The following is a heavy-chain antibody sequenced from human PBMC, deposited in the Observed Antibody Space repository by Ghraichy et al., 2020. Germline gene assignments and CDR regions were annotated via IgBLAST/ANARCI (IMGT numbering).Heavy chain of an antibody. Sequence: SETLSLTCTVSGGSISSYYWSWIRQPPGKGLEWIGYIYYSGSTNYNPSLKSRVTISVDTSKNQFSLKLSSVTAADTAVYYCARTWRHYYDSSGPVVGWFDPWGQGTLVTVSS. CDR3: ARTWRHYYDSSGPVVGWFDP. CDR1: GGSISSYY. J-gene: IGHJ5*02. V-gene: IGHV4-59*01. D-gene: IGHD3-22*01. CDR2: IYYSGST.